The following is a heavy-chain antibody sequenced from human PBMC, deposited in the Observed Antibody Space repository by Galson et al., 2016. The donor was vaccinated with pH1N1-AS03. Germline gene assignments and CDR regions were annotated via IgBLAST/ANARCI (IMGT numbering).Heavy chain of an antibody. J-gene: IGHJ6*02. CDR1: GGTFSTYG. D-gene: IGHD3-16*01. V-gene: IGHV1-69*13. CDR2: IITIFGTT. CDR3: AREGVLSDRAFNYYGMDV. Sequence: SVKVSCKASGGTFSTYGISWVRQATGQGLEWMGGIITIFGTTNYAQKFQGRVTITADESTSTAYLDLSSLRSEDTAVYYCAREGVLSDRAFNYYGMDVWGQGTTVIVSS.